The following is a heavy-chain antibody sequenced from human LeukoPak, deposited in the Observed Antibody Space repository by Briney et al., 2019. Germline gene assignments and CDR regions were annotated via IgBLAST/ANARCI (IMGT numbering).Heavy chain of an antibody. CDR2: ISAYNGNT. J-gene: IGHJ4*02. D-gene: IGHD3-22*01. Sequence: ASVNVSCKASGYTFTKYGIIWARLAPGQGLEWMGWISAYNGNTNYAQKLQGRVTMTTDTSTSTAYMELRSLRSDDTAVYYCARVRYYYDSSGQDYWGQGTLVTVSS. V-gene: IGHV1-18*01. CDR3: ARVRYYYDSSGQDY. CDR1: GYTFTKYG.